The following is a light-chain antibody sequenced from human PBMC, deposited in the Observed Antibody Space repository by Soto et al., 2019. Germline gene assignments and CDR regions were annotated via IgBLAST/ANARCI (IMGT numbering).Light chain of an antibody. CDR1: QSISSY. J-gene: IGKJ4*01. CDR2: AAS. CDR3: QQTSSTPT. Sequence: DIQMTQSPSSLSASVGDRVTITCRASQSISSYLNWYQQKPGKAPKLLIYAASSLQSGVPSRFSGSGSGTDFTLTISSLQPEDFATYYCQQTSSTPTFGGGTKVDNK. V-gene: IGKV1-39*01.